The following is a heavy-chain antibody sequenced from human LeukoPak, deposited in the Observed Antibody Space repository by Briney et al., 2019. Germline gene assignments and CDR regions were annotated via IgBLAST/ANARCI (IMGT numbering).Heavy chain of an antibody. J-gene: IGHJ5*02. Sequence: SETLSLTCTVSGGSISSSSYYWSWIRQPAGKGLEWIGRIYTSGSTNYNPSLKSRVTISVDTSKNQFSLKLSSVTAADTAVYYCARDRSAIGANWFDPWGQGTLVTVSS. D-gene: IGHD5-12*01. CDR1: GGSISSSSYY. CDR2: IYTSGST. V-gene: IGHV4-61*02. CDR3: ARDRSAIGANWFDP.